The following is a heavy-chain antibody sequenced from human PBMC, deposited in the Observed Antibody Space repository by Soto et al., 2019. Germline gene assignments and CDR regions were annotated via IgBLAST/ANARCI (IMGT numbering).Heavy chain of an antibody. V-gene: IGHV1-69*13. CDR1: GGTFSSYA. CDR2: IVPIFGPP. J-gene: IGHJ3*02. D-gene: IGHD3-22*01. CDR3: AGAPRMMVVVGGGFEI. Sequence: GASVKVSCKASGGTFSSYAISWVRQAPGQGLEWMGGIVPIFGPPNYAEKFQGRVTITANESTSTGFMELRSLRSEDTALYYCAGAPRMMVVVGGGFEIWGQGTMVTVSS.